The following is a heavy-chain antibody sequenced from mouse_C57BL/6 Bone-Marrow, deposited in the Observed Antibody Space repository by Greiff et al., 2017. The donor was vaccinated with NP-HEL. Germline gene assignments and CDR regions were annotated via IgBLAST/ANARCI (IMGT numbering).Heavy chain of an antibody. Sequence: QVQLQQSGAELVRPGASVKLSCKASGYTFTDYYINWVKQRPGQGLEWIARIYPGSGNTYYNEKFKGKATLTAEKSSSTAYMQLSSLTSEDSAVYFCARGELITTVVATEGYYFDYWGQGTTLTVSS. CDR2: IYPGSGNT. D-gene: IGHD1-1*01. J-gene: IGHJ2*01. CDR1: GYTFTDYY. V-gene: IGHV1-76*01. CDR3: ARGELITTVVATEGYYFDY.